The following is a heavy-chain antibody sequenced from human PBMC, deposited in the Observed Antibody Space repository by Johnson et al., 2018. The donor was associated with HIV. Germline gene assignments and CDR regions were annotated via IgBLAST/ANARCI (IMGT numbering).Heavy chain of an antibody. CDR1: GFTFSTYG. J-gene: IGHJ3*02. V-gene: IGHV3-33*06. Sequence: QVQLVESGGGLVQPGGSLRLSCAASGFTFSTYGMHWVRQAPGKGLEWVALIWYDGREKDYADSVKGRFTISRDNSKNTLYLEMNSRRVAETAVYYCAKVVTSSSSWQDDAFDIWGQGTVVTVSS. D-gene: IGHD6-13*01. CDR2: IWYDGREK. CDR3: AKVVTSSSSWQDDAFDI.